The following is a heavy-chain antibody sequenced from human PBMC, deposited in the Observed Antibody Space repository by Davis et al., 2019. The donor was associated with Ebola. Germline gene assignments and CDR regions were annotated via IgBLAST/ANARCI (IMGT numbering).Heavy chain of an antibody. CDR3: ARDRYSSSPDDYFDY. CDR2: ISGSGGST. CDR1: GFTFSSYA. V-gene: IGHV3-23*01. Sequence: GESLKISCAASGFTFSSYAMSWVRQAPGKGLEWVSAISGSGGSTYYADSVKGRFTISRDNSKNTLYLQMNSLRAEDTAVYYCARDRYSSSPDDYFDYWGQGTLVTVSS. D-gene: IGHD6-6*01. J-gene: IGHJ4*02.